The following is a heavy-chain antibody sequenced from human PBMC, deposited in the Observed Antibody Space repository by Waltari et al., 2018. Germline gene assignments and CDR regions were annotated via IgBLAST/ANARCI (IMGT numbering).Heavy chain of an antibody. CDR3: VRGSGGGDVRGDQ. D-gene: IGHD3-10*01. CDR1: GFTFSKHS. V-gene: IGHV3-21*06. J-gene: IGHJ4*01. CDR2: ITSTSAHI. Sequence: DVDLVESGGGPVKPGESVRLSCAASGFTFSKHSMYWVRQAPGRGLEWVSSITSTSAHIHYADSVKGRFTVSRDNARNLLFLQMDSLRGDDSAVYFCVRGSGGGDVRGDQWGPGTLVIVSS.